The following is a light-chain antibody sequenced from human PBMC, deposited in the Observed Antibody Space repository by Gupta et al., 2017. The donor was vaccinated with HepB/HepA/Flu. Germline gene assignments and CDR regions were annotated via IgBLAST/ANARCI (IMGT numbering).Light chain of an antibody. J-gene: IGKJ1*01. CDR1: ENVSTFS. CDR3: HNHYTDMWT. Sequence: IVLTQSPGTLSLSPGDRATLSCRASENVSTFSLDWYQQKLGQATRLLIDGASTRATGVPDRGAGGGSGKDCTRTSARLEPEDGAVYLGHNHYTDMWTLGRGTKVEI. CDR2: GAS. V-gene: IGKV3-20*01.